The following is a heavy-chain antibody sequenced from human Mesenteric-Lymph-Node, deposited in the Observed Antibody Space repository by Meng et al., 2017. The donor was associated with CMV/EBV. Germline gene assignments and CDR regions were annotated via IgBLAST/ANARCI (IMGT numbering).Heavy chain of an antibody. CDR1: GYTFSNYD. V-gene: IGHV1-18*04. J-gene: IGHJ3*01. D-gene: IGHD3-3*01. Sequence: ASVKVSCKASGYTFSNYDITWLRQAPGQGLEWMGWISPYNGNTNYAQKLQGRVTMATDTSMTTTYMELRSLRSDDTAVYYCARDFVGNTAEDYYDFSRLDVWGQGTMVTVSS. CDR2: ISPYNGNT. CDR3: ARDFVGNTAEDYYDFSRLDV.